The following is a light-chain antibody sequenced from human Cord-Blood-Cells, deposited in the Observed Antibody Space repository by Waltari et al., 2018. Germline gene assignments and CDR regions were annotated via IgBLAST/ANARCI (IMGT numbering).Light chain of an antibody. CDR2: EVS. J-gene: IGLJ2*01. CDR1: RSHVGGYYH. V-gene: IGLV2-14*01. CDR3: SSYTSSSTVV. Sequence: QSALTPPASVSGSPGPSITISCTGNRSHVGGYYHVSGYQTHPGKAPKLLIYEVSNRPSGVSERGAGSKSGNTAFLTVSGLQAEDEADYYCSSYTSSSTVVFGGGTKLTVL.